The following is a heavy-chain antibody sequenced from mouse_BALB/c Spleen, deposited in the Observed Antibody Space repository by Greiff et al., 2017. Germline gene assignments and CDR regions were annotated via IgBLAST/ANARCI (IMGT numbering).Heavy chain of an antibody. CDR2: IWTGGGT. J-gene: IGHJ3*01. Sequence: QVQLKESGPGLVAPSQSLSITCTVSGFSLTSYDISWIRQPPGKGLEWLGVIWTGGGTNYNSAFMSRLSISKDNSKSQVFLKMNSLQTDDTAIYYCVSLYDWFAYWGQGTLVTVSA. V-gene: IGHV2-9-2*01. CDR1: GFSLTSYD. CDR3: VSLYDWFAY. D-gene: IGHD2-12*01.